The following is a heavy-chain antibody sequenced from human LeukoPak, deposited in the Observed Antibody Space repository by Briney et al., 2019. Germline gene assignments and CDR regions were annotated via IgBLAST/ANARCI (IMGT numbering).Heavy chain of an antibody. CDR2: IYYSGST. J-gene: IGHJ4*02. V-gene: IGHV4-39*01. CDR1: GGSMSSSSYY. CDR3: ARALNPLPGTYYFDY. Sequence: SETLSLTCTVSGGSMSSSSYYWGCLRQPPGKALEGIGSIYYSGSTYYTPSLKSRVTISVDTSKDQFSLKLSSVTAADTAVYYCARALNPLPGTYYFDYLGQGTLVTVSS. D-gene: IGHD2-15*01.